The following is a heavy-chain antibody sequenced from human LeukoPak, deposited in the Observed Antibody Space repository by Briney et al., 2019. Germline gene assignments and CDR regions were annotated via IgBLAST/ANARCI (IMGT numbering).Heavy chain of an antibody. CDR2: VKQDGSEK. Sequence: GGSLRLSCAASGFTFSSYWMSWVRQAPGKGLEWVANVKQDGSEKYYVDSVKGRFTISRDNSKNTLYLQMNSLRAEDTAVYYCAKCGTVTARQCNNDYWGQGTLVTVSS. D-gene: IGHD4-17*01. CDR1: GFTFSSYW. CDR3: AKCGTVTARQCNNDY. J-gene: IGHJ4*02. V-gene: IGHV3-7*03.